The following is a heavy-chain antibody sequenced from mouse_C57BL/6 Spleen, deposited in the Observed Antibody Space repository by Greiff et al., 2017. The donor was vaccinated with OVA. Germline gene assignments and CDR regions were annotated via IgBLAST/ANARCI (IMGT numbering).Heavy chain of an antibody. Sequence: EVQLVESGGGLVKPGGSLKLSCAASGFTFSDYGMHWVRQAPEKGLEWVAYISSGSSTIYYADTVKGRFTISRGNAKNTLFLQMTSRRSEYTAMYYCASGRIYYDYDGLYFDVWGTVTTVTVSS. J-gene: IGHJ1*03. CDR1: GFTFSDYG. D-gene: IGHD2-4*01. CDR2: ISSGSSTI. V-gene: IGHV5-17*01. CDR3: ASGRIYYDYDGLYFDV.